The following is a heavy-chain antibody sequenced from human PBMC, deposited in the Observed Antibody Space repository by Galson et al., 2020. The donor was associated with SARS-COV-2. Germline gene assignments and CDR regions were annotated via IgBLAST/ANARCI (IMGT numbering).Heavy chain of an antibody. CDR1: GGSFSGYY. CDR3: AREFLGKGDY. J-gene: IGHJ4*02. Sequence: SETLSLTCAVYGGSFSGYYWSWIRQPPGKGLEWIGEINHSGSTNYNPSLKSRVTISVDTSKNQFSLKLSSVTAADTAVYYCAREFLGKGDYWGQGTLVTVSS. V-gene: IGHV4-34*01. CDR2: INHSGST. D-gene: IGHD3-3*01.